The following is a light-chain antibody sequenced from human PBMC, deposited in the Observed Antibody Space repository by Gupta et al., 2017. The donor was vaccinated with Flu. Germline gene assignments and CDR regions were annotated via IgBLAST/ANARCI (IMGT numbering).Light chain of an antibody. CDR1: SSDVGGYNY. V-gene: IGLV2-14*01. Sequence: QSPLTQPASVSGSPGPSITISCTGTSSDVGGYNYVSWYQQHPGKAPKLMIYEVSNRPSGVSNRFSGSKSGNTASLTISGLQAEDEADYYCSSYTSSSTLGVFGGGTKLTVL. CDR3: SSYTSSSTLGV. J-gene: IGLJ2*01. CDR2: EVS.